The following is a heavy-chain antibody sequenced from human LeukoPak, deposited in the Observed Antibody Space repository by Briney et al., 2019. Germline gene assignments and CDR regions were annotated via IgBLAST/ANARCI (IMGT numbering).Heavy chain of an antibody. J-gene: IGHJ5*02. V-gene: IGHV1-46*01. D-gene: IGHD6-13*01. CDR3: ATGRAAAGTRLDP. Sequence: ASVKVSCKASGYTFTSYYIHWVRQAPGQGLEWMGIINPSGGSTSYAQKFQGRVTMTRDTSTSTVYMELSSLRSEDTAVYYCATGRAAAGTRLDPWGQGTLVTVSS. CDR2: INPSGGST. CDR1: GYTFTSYY.